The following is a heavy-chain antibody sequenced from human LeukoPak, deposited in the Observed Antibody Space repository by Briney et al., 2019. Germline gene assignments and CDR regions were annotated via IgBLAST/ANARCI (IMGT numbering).Heavy chain of an antibody. J-gene: IGHJ4*02. Sequence: GGSLRLSCAASGFASGFTFSDYAVSWVRQAPGKGLEWVVVIWYDGSNKYYADSVKGRFTISRDNSKNTLYLQMNSLRAEDTAVYYCARLLDYWGQGTLVTVSS. D-gene: IGHD5-18*01. V-gene: IGHV3-33*08. CDR1: GFASGFTFSDYA. CDR3: ARLLDY. CDR2: IWYDGSNK.